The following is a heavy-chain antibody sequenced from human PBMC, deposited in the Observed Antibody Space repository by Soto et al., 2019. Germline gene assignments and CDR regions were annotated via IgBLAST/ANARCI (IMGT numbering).Heavy chain of an antibody. J-gene: IGHJ5*01. D-gene: IGHD2-8*01. Sequence: ASGEFSCKASGYSFRSYGINWVRQAPGQGLEWMGWVSGYNNNTKYEQKLQGRITVTTDTSTNTAYMELRSLRSDDTAVYYCGRSSSMLGAGWSDSWGRGTLVTVSS. CDR2: VSGYNNNT. CDR3: GRSSSMLGAGWSDS. V-gene: IGHV1-18*01. CDR1: GYSFRSYG.